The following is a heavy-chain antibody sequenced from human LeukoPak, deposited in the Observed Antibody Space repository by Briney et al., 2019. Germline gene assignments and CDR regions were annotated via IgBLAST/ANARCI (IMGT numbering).Heavy chain of an antibody. J-gene: IGHJ4*02. D-gene: IGHD3-22*01. CDR2: VSNIETT. CDR3: ARPPHYYDTSGYSV. Sequence: SETLSLTCTVSGGSISSYYWSWIRQPPGKGLEWIGYVSNIETTNYNPSLKSRVTISVDTSKNQFSLRLNSVTAADTAVYYCARPPHYYDTSGYSVWGQGTLVTVSS. V-gene: IGHV4-59*01. CDR1: GGSISSYY.